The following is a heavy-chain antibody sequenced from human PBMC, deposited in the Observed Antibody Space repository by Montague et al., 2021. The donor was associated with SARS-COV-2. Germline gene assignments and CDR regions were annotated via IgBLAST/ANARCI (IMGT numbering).Heavy chain of an antibody. CDR3: ARGYDYIWGSYRYLHWFDP. CDR1: GGSISSSSYY. CDR2: IYYSGST. V-gene: IGHV4-39*01. J-gene: IGHJ5*02. D-gene: IGHD3-16*02. Sequence: SETLSLTCTVSGGSISSSSYYWGWIRQPPGKGLEWIGNIYYSGSTYYNPSLKSRVTISADTSKNQFSLKLRSVTAADTAVYYCARGYDYIWGSYRYLHWFDPWGQGTLVTVSS.